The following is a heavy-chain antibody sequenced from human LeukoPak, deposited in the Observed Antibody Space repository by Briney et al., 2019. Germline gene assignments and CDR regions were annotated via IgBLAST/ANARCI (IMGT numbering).Heavy chain of an antibody. CDR2: ISSSSSSYI. D-gene: IGHD3-22*01. V-gene: IGHV3-21*01. J-gene: IGHJ4*02. CDR3: ARDPDGSGYYDY. CDR1: GFTFSSYS. Sequence: GGSLRLSCAASGFTFSSYSMNWVRQAPGKGLEWVSSISSSSSSYIYYADSVKGRFTISRDNAKNSLLLQMNSLRAEDTAVYYCARDPDGSGYYDYWGQGTLVTVSS.